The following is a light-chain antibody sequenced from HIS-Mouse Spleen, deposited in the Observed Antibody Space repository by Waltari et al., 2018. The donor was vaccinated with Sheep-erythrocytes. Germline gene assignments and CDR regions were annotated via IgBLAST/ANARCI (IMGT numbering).Light chain of an antibody. CDR3: SSYTSSSTPVV. Sequence: QPASVSGSPGQSITISCTGTSSDVGGYNYVSWYQQHPGKAPKLMIYEVSNRPSGVSNRFSGSQSGNTASLTISGLQAEDAADYYCSSYTSSSTPVVFGGGTKLTVL. CDR2: EVS. V-gene: IGLV2-14*01. CDR1: SSDVGGYNY. J-gene: IGLJ2*01.